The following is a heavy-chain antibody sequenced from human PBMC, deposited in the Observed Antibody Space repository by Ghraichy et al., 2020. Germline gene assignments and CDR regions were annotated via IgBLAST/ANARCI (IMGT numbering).Heavy chain of an antibody. J-gene: IGHJ5*02. V-gene: IGHV1-46*01. CDR1: GYTFTSYY. D-gene: IGHD2-2*02. CDR3: AGTLLVVPAAIRRSWFDP. Sequence: ASVKVSCKASGYTFTSYYMHWVRQAPGQGLEWMGIINPSGGSTSYAQKFQGRVTMTRDTSTSTVYMELSSLRSEDTAVYYCAGTLLVVPAAIRRSWFDPWGQGTLVTVSS. CDR2: INPSGGST.